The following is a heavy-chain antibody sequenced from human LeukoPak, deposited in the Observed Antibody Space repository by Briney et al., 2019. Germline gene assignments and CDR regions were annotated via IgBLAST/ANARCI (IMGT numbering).Heavy chain of an antibody. CDR3: AREEATIMWINYYYMDV. V-gene: IGHV3-11*04. Sequence: GGSLRLSCAASGFTFSDYSMSWIRQAPGKGLEWVSYISRSGSTIYYADSVKGRFTISRDNAKNSLYLQMDSLRAEDTALYYCAREEATIMWINYYYMDVWGKGTTVTVSS. CDR1: GFTFSDYS. CDR2: ISRSGSTI. D-gene: IGHD5-12*01. J-gene: IGHJ6*03.